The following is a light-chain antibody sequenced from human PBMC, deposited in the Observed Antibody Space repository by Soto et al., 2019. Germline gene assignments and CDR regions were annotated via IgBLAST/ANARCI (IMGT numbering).Light chain of an antibody. CDR3: QXYIKWPIT. CDR2: GKS. V-gene: IGKV3-20*01. CDR1: ERIYSAY. Sequence: EVVLTQSPGTLSLSRGERATLSCRASERIYSAYLGWYQQKPGQAPRILIYGKSSRATGIPDRFSGSGSGTELTLTVSRLQSEDFAVYYCQXYIKWPITFGQGTRLEIK. J-gene: IGKJ5*01.